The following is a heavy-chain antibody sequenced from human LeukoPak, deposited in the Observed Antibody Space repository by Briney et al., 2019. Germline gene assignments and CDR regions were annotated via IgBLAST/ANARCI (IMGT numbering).Heavy chain of an antibody. Sequence: SVTVSFKASGGTFIIYAISWVRPAPGQGLEWVGRIIPILGIATYAQKFQGRVTITADKSTSTAYMELSSLRSEDTAVYYCARDGRKWLRKEIFDYWGQGTLVTVSS. V-gene: IGHV1-69*10. D-gene: IGHD5-12*01. CDR1: GGTFIIYA. CDR2: IIPILGIA. CDR3: ARDGRKWLRKEIFDY. J-gene: IGHJ4*02.